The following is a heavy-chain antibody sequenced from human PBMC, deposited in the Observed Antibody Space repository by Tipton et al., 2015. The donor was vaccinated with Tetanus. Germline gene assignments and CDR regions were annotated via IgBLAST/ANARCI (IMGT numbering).Heavy chain of an antibody. CDR3: ARAVAGTNFDY. D-gene: IGHD6-19*01. Sequence: SLRLSCAASGFTFNTYDMTWVRQGPGKGLEWVSAISGSGGSTNYADSVKGRFTISRDNSKSTLHLQMNSLRAEDTAVYYCARAVAGTNFDYWGQGTLVSVSS. CDR2: ISGSGGST. V-gene: IGHV3-23*01. J-gene: IGHJ4*02. CDR1: GFTFNTYD.